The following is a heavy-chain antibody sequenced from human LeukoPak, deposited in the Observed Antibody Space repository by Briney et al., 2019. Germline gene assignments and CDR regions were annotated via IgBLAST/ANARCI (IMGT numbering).Heavy chain of an antibody. CDR1: GYTFTTYV. CDR3: ARAGSSSLFYYYMDV. D-gene: IGHD2-15*01. CDR2: MNPNSGST. V-gene: IGHV1-8*03. Sequence: ASVKVSCKASGYTFTTYVINWVRQATGQGLEWMGWMNPNSGSTGYAQKFQGRVTITRNTSINTAYMELSSLRSEDTAVYYCARAGSSSLFYYYMDVWGKGTTVTVSS. J-gene: IGHJ6*03.